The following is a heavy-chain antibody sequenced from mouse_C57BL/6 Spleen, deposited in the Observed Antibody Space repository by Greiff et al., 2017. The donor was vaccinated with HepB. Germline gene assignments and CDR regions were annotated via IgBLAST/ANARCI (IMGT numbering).Heavy chain of an antibody. CDR1: GYTFTSYW. CDR2: IYPGSGST. V-gene: IGHV1-55*01. Sequence: QVHLKQPGAELVKPGASVKMSCKASGYTFTSYWITWVKQRPGQGLEWIGDIYPGSGSTNYNEKFKSKATLTVDTSSSTAYMQLSSLTSEDSAVYYCARWLYYYGSSYGYFDVWGTGTTVTVSS. J-gene: IGHJ1*03. CDR3: ARWLYYYGSSYGYFDV. D-gene: IGHD1-1*01.